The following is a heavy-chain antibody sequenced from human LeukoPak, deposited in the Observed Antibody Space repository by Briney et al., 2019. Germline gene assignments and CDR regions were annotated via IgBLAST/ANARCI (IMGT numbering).Heavy chain of an antibody. CDR3: AKDQELGY. D-gene: IGHD3-10*01. CDR1: GFTFSSYW. V-gene: IGHV3-74*01. J-gene: IGHJ4*02. Sequence: GGSLRLSCAASGFTFSSYWMHWVRQAPGKGLVWVSRINPDGSTTSYADSVKGRFTISRDNAKNTLYLQMNSLRAEDTAVYYCAKDQELGYWGQGTLVTVSS. CDR2: INPDGSTT.